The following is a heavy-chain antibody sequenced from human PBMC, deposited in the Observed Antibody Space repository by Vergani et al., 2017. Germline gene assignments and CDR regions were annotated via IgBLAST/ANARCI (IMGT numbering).Heavy chain of an antibody. CDR3: AKDKNDFWSGYQPGLFDS. Sequence: EVQLVESGGGLVQPGRSLRLSCAASGFTFDDYAMHWVRQAPGKGLEWVSGISWNSGSIGYADSVKGRFTISRDNAKNSLYLQMNSLRAEDTALYYCAKDKNDFWSGYQPGLFDSWGQGTLVTVSS. CDR1: GFTFDDYA. J-gene: IGHJ4*02. V-gene: IGHV3-9*01. CDR2: ISWNSGSI. D-gene: IGHD3-3*01.